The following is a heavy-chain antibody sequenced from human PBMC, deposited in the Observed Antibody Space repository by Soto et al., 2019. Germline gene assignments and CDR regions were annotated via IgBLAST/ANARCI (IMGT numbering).Heavy chain of an antibody. V-gene: IGHV3-23*01. CDR1: GCTFINYA. J-gene: IGHJ3*02. D-gene: IGHD2-2*01. CDR2: ISGNAGST. CDR3: AKDIVVVPAAGDAFAI. Sequence: GRTLRRSCAASGCTFINYAMSWVRQTPGKGLEWVSAISGNAGSTYYADSVKGRFTISRDNSKNTLYLQMNSLRAEDTAIYYCAKDIVVVPAAGDAFAIWGQGTMVTVSS.